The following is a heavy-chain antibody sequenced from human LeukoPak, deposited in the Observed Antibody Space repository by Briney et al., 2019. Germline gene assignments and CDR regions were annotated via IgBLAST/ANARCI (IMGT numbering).Heavy chain of an antibody. Sequence: GASVKVSCKASGYTFTSYDINWVRQATGQGLEWMGWMNPNSGNTGYAQKFQGRVTITRNTSISTAYMELSSLRSEDTAVYYCATLQWLVSGNWFDPWGQGTLVTVSS. CDR2: MNPNSGNT. CDR1: GYTFTSYD. D-gene: IGHD6-19*01. J-gene: IGHJ5*02. CDR3: ATLQWLVSGNWFDP. V-gene: IGHV1-8*03.